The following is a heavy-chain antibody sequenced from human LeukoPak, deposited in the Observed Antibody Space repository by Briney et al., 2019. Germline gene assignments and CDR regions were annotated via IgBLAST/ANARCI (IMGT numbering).Heavy chain of an antibody. Sequence: PSPSCAAPGFTFSSHWMSWVRQAPGKGLEWVANIKQDGSEKYYVDSVKGRFTISRDNAKNSLYLQMNSLRAEDTAVYYCASLDYDSPPDYWGQGTLVTVSS. CDR1: GFTFSSHW. D-gene: IGHD3-22*01. J-gene: IGHJ4*02. CDR3: ASLDYDSPPDY. CDR2: IKQDGSEK. V-gene: IGHV3-7*01.